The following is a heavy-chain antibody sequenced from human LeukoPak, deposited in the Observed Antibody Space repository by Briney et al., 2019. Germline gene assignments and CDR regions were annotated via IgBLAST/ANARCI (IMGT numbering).Heavy chain of an antibody. CDR2: ISGYNGNT. J-gene: IGHJ4*02. CDR3: ARDDNYGSGQPDD. V-gene: IGHV1-18*01. Sequence: ASVKVSCKASGYTFTSYGITWVRQAPGQGLEWMGWISGYNGNTNYAQKFQGRVTMTTDTSTSTVYMELRSLRSDGTAVYYCARDDNYGSGQPDDWGQGTLVTVSS. CDR1: GYTFTSYG. D-gene: IGHD3-10*01.